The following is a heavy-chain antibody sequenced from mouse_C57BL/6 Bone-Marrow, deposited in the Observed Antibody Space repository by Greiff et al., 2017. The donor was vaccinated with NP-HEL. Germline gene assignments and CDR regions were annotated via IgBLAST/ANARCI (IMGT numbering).Heavy chain of an antibody. D-gene: IGHD2-4*01. CDR3: ARYDYDGGSY. CDR2: ISDGGSYT. Sequence: EVKLMESGGGLVKPGGSLKLSCAASGFTFSSYAMSWVRQTPEKRLEWVATISDGGSYTYYPDNVKGRFTISRDNAKNNLYLQMSHLKSEDTAMYYCARYDYDGGSYWGQGTLVTVSA. V-gene: IGHV5-4*03. J-gene: IGHJ3*01. CDR1: GFTFSSYA.